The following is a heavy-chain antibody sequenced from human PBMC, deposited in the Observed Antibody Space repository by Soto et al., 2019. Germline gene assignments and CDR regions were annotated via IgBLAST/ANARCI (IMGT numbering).Heavy chain of an antibody. D-gene: IGHD3-22*01. J-gene: IGHJ4*02. Sequence: SETLSLTCTVSGGSISSADYYWSWIRQPPGKGLEWIGHIFNSGSTYYNPSLQSRVTISVDTSKNQLSLKVRSVTAADTAVDFCARAPYYYDRSGYYSAFDYWGQGTLVTVSS. CDR1: GGSISSADYY. V-gene: IGHV4-30-4*01. CDR3: ARAPYYYDRSGYYSAFDY. CDR2: IFNSGST.